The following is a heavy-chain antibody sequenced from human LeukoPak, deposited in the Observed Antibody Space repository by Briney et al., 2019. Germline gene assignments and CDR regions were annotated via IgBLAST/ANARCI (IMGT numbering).Heavy chain of an antibody. D-gene: IGHD2-2*01. CDR3: AKALPCSSTSCYYFDY. V-gene: IGHV4-39*07. CDR2: IYYSGST. Sequence: PSETLSLTCTVSGGSISSGDYYWSWIRQPPGTGLEWIGSIYYSGSTYYNPSLKSRVTISVDTSKNQFSLKLSSVTAEDTAVYYCAKALPCSSTSCYYFDYWGQGTLVTVSS. J-gene: IGHJ4*02. CDR1: GGSISSGDYY.